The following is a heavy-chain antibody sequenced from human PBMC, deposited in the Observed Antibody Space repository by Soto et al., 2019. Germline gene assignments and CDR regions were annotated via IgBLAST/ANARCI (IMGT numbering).Heavy chain of an antibody. CDR1: GFTFITYS. CDR3: ARDKYGDYVLDY. V-gene: IGHV3-21*01. CDR2: ISGSGAYI. J-gene: IGHJ4*02. D-gene: IGHD4-17*01. Sequence: EVQVVESGGGLVKPGGSLTLSCATSGFTFITYSMNWIRQVPGKGLEWVSSISGSGAYIYYADSVKGRFTISRDNAQNSLHLHMNSLKAEDTAVYYCARDKYGDYVLDYWGKGTLVTVSS.